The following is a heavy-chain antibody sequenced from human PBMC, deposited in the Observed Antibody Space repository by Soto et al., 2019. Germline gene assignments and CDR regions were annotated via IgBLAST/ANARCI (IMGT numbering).Heavy chain of an antibody. CDR2: INHSGST. D-gene: IGHD6-13*01. CDR1: GGSFSGYY. V-gene: IGHV4-34*01. Sequence: SETLSLTCAVYGGSFSGYYWSWIRQPPGKGLEWIGEINHSGSTNYNPSLKSRVTISVDTSKNQFSLKLSSVTAADTAVCYCARDNYSSSSLDYWGQGTLVTVSS. J-gene: IGHJ4*02. CDR3: ARDNYSSSSLDY.